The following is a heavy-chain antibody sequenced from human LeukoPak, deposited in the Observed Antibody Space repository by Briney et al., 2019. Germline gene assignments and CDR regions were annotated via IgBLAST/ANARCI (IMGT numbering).Heavy chain of an antibody. J-gene: IGHJ4*02. CDR2: IFHSGST. D-gene: IGHD6-13*01. CDR1: GDFINSSDFY. V-gene: IGHV4-30-2*01. Sequence: PSQTLSLTCTVSGDFINSSDFYWSWIRQPPGKGLEWIGCIFHSGSTYYNPSLKSRVTISVDTSKNQFSLKLSSVTAADTAVYYCASGIPAAAGSFDYWGQGTLVTVSS. CDR3: ASGIPAAAGSFDY.